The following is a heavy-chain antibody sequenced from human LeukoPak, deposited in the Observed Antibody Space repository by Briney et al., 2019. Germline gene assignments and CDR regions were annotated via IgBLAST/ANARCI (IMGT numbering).Heavy chain of an antibody. CDR2: ISFDGSNK. Sequence: GGSLRLSCAASGFTFSNYGIHWVRQAPGKGLEWVAVISFDGSNKYYADSVKGRFTISRDNSKNTLYLQMNSLRAEDTAVYYCVVSATGSYSMGFDYWGQGTLVSVSS. CDR3: VVSATGSYSMGFDY. V-gene: IGHV3-30*03. CDR1: GFTFSNYG. D-gene: IGHD1-26*01. J-gene: IGHJ4*02.